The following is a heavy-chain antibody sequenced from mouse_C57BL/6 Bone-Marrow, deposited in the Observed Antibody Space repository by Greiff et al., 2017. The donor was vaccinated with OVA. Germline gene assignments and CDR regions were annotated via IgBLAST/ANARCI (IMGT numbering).Heavy chain of an antibody. Sequence: EVQLQQSVAELVRPGASVKLSCTASGFTIKNTYMHWVKQRPEQGLEWIGRIDPANGNTKYAPKFQGKATITADTSSNTAYLQLSSLTSEDTAIYYCARGWLLLSYWGQGTLVTVSA. CDR2: IDPANGNT. V-gene: IGHV14-3*01. CDR3: ARGWLLLSY. D-gene: IGHD2-3*01. J-gene: IGHJ3*01. CDR1: GFTIKNTY.